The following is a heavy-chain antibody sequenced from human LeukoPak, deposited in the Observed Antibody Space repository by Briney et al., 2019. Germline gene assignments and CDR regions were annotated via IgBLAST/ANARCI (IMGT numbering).Heavy chain of an antibody. Sequence: GGSLRLSCAAPGFTFSSYAMHWVRQAPGKGLEWVAVISYDGSNKYYADSVKGRFTISRDNAKNSLYLQMNSLRAEDTALYYCAKERYSYGWDPSPFDYWGQGTLVTVSS. V-gene: IGHV3-30-3*01. CDR1: GFTFSSYA. CDR2: ISYDGSNK. CDR3: AKERYSYGWDPSPFDY. D-gene: IGHD5-18*01. J-gene: IGHJ4*02.